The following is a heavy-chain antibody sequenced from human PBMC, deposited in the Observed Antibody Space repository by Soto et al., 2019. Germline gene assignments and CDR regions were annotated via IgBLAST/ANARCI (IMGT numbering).Heavy chain of an antibody. CDR2: IYYSGST. CDR3: ARDSSSSWYGPTGYYGMDV. CDR1: GGSISSYY. J-gene: IGHJ6*02. D-gene: IGHD6-13*01. Sequence: PSETLSLTCTVSGGSISSYYWSWIRQPPGKGLEWIGYIYYSGSTNYNPSLKSRVTISVDTSKNQFSLKLSSVTAADTAVYYCARDSSSSWYGPTGYYGMDVWGQGTTVNVSS. V-gene: IGHV4-59*01.